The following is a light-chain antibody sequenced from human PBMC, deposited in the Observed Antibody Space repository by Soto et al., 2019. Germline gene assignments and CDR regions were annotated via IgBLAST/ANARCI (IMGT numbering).Light chain of an antibody. CDR2: AAS. Sequence: RLNLSAVSVSAKVGGSVTITCRASQGISSYLAWYQQKPGKAPKLLIYAASTLQSGVPSRFSASGSGTDFTLTISCLQSKDFTPYSCPVSSSHPIT. CDR3: PVSSSHPIT. J-gene: IGKJ5*01. CDR1: QGISSY. V-gene: IGKV1-8*01.